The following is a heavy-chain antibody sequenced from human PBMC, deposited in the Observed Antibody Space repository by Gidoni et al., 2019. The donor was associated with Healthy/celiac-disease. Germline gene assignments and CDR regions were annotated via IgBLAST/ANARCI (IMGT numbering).Heavy chain of an antibody. V-gene: IGHV3-30*18. CDR3: AKDSAGYCSSTSCYTYGMDV. CDR1: GFTFSSSG. J-gene: IGHJ6*02. Sequence: QVQLVESGGGVVQPGRSLRLSCAASGFTFSSSGMHWVRQAPGKGLDWVAVISYDGSNKYYADSVKGRFTISRDNSKNTLYLQMNSLRAEDTAVYYCAKDSAGYCSSTSCYTYGMDVWGQGTTVTVSS. D-gene: IGHD2-2*02. CDR2: ISYDGSNK.